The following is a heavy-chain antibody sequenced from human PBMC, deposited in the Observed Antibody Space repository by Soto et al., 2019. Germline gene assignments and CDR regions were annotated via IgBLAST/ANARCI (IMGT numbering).Heavy chain of an antibody. CDR2: INQDGSEK. CDR1: QITFSSYW. Sequence: EEQLVESGGGLVQPGGPLKPSCVVSQITFSSYWLTGFRQAPGKGLESVANINQDGSEKYYEDSVKGRFTISRDNTKNSLYLHMNSLRAEDTAVYYCATDLNWPNYWGHGTLVAVSS. J-gene: IGHJ4*01. D-gene: IGHD1-20*01. CDR3: ATDLNWPNY. V-gene: IGHV3-7*01.